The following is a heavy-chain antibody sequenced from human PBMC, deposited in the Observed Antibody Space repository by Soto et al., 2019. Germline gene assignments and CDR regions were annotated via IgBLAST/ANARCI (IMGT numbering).Heavy chain of an antibody. V-gene: IGHV3-30*04. CDR1: GFSFSRYA. Sequence: GGSLRLSCAASGFSFSRYARHWVRQAPGKGLEWVAVISKDGSHKYHLDSVKGRFTISRDNSKNILYLQMNSLRDEDTAVYYCARSRSGAVADSFDFWGQGTLVTVYS. J-gene: IGHJ4*02. D-gene: IGHD3-10*01. CDR3: ARSRSGAVADSFDF. CDR2: ISKDGSHK.